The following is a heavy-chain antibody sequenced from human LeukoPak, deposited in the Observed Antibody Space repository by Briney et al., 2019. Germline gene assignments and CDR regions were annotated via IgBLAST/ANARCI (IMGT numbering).Heavy chain of an antibody. D-gene: IGHD5-18*01. CDR3: ARDRKEVDTAMQGNDY. CDR2: INPNSGGT. J-gene: IGHJ4*02. Sequence: ASVKVSCKASGYTFTGYYIHWVRQAPGQGLEWMGWINPNSGGTNYAQKFQGRVTMTRDTSTSTVYMELSSLRSEDTAVYYCARDRKEVDTAMQGNDYWGQGTLVTVSS. CDR1: GYTFTGYY. V-gene: IGHV1-2*02.